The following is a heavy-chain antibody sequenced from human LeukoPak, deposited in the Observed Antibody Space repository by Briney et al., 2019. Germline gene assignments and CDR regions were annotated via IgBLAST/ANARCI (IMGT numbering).Heavy chain of an antibody. J-gene: IGHJ3*02. CDR2: INTAGGT. CDR3: AREAFTDATGYYFRPLDM. CDR1: GFTFRSYD. Sequence: GGSLRLSCEASGFTFRSYDLHWVRQTAAKGLEWVSLINTAGGTFYSDSVRGRFTISRENAENSFYLQMNSLTADDTAVYYCAREAFTDATGYYFRPLDMWGQGTMVTVSS. V-gene: IGHV3-13*01. D-gene: IGHD2/OR15-2a*01.